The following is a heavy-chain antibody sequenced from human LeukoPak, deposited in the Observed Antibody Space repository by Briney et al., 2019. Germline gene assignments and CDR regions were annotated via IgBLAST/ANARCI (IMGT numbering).Heavy chain of an antibody. D-gene: IGHD3-22*01. V-gene: IGHV4-31*03. Sequence: SQTLSLTCTVSGGSISSGGYYCSWIRQHPGKGLEWIGYIYYSGSTYYNPSLKSRVLISVDTSKNQFSLKLSSVTAADTAVYYCASVYYYDSSGVFDYWGQGTLVTVSS. CDR3: ASVYYYDSSGVFDY. J-gene: IGHJ4*02. CDR2: IYYSGST. CDR1: GGSISSGGYY.